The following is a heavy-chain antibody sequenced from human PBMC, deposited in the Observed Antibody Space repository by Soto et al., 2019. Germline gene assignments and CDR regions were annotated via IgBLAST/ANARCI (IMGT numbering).Heavy chain of an antibody. J-gene: IGHJ3*01. V-gene: IGHV1-3*01. CDR1: GFTFSDNL. D-gene: IGHD5-18*01. Sequence: QVQLVQSGAELKKPGASVNISCTASGFTFSDNLINWVRQVPGQGLEWMGRLNPDTGNTRYSETFQGRVTISRHPTASIAYLELSGLENEATALYFCARDIQSVGPRANDAFDVWGQGTMITVSS. CDR2: LNPDTGNT. CDR3: ARDIQSVGPRANDAFDV.